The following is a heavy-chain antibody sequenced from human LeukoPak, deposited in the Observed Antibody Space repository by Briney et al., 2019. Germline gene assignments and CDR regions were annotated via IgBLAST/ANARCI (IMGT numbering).Heavy chain of an antibody. V-gene: IGHV5-51*01. CDR1: GYSFSSYW. J-gene: IGHJ6*02. CDR2: ISPGDSET. Sequence: GESLKISCQGSGYSFSSYWIGWVRQMPGKGLEWMGIISPGDSETRYSASLEGQVTFSTDKSISTAYLQWSSLKASDTAIYYCARRNYYGLDVWGQGITVTVSS. CDR3: ARRNYYGLDV.